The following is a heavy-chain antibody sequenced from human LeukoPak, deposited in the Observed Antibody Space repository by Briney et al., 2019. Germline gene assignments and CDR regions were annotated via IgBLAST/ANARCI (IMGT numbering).Heavy chain of an antibody. D-gene: IGHD4-17*01. J-gene: IGHJ5*02. Sequence: ASVKVSCKTSGGTFNNSAISWVRQAPGQGLEWLGGIMLLFGTAGYAQKFQGRGTITKDESTRTVYLDLTSLTSDDTAVYYCARDVHGDYGSGWFDPWGQGTLVSVSS. CDR2: IMLLFGTA. V-gene: IGHV1-69*05. CDR3: ARDVHGDYGSGWFDP. CDR1: GGTFNNSA.